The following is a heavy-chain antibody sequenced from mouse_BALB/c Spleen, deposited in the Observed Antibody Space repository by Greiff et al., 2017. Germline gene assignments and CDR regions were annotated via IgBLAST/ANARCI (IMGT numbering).Heavy chain of an antibody. Sequence: EVQLVESGGGLVKPGGSLKLSCAASGFTFSSYTMSWVRQTPEKRLEWVATISSGGSYTYYPDSVKGRFTISRDNAKNTLYLQMSSLKSEDTAMYYSTRDQADYWGQGTTLTVSS. CDR1: GFTFSSYT. V-gene: IGHV5-6-4*01. CDR3: TRDQADY. CDR2: ISSGGSYT. J-gene: IGHJ2*01.